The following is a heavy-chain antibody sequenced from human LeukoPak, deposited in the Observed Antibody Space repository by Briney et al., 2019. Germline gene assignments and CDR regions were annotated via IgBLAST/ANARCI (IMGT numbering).Heavy chain of an antibody. CDR3: ARDRYYDSSGFRGPDY. CDR1: GYSISSGYY. D-gene: IGHD3-22*01. CDR2: IYHSGST. J-gene: IGHJ4*02. V-gene: IGHV4-38-2*02. Sequence: SETLSLTCTVSGYSISSGYYWGWIRQPPGKGLEWIGSIYHSGSTYYNPSLKSRVTISVDTSKNQFSLKLSSVTAADTAVYYCARDRYYDSSGFRGPDYWGQGTLVTVSS.